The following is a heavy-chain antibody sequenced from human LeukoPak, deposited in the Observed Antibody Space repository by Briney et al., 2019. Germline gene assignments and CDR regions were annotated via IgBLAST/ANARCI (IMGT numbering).Heavy chain of an antibody. D-gene: IGHD2-2*01. J-gene: IGHJ4*02. CDR3: ARVMGRYCSSNSCYVDY. CDR2: ISGSGGST. V-gene: IGHV3-23*01. CDR1: GFTFSSYS. Sequence: GGSLRLSCAASGFTFSSYSMNWVRQAPGKGLEWVSGISGSGGSTYYADSVKGRFTISRDNSKNTLYLQMNSLRAEDTAVYYCARVMGRYCSSNSCYVDYWGQGTLVTVSS.